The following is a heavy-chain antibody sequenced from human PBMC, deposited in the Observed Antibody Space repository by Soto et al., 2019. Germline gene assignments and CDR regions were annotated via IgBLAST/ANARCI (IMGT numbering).Heavy chain of an antibody. D-gene: IGHD2-2*01. CDR1: GYTFTSYG. Sequence: ASVKVSCKASGYTFTSYGISWVRQAPGQGLEWMGWISAYNGNTNYAQKLQGRVTMTTDTSTSTAYMELRSLRSDDTAVYYCARGNLGYCSSTGCYRDWFDPWGQGTLVTVSS. V-gene: IGHV1-18*04. CDR2: ISAYNGNT. J-gene: IGHJ5*02. CDR3: ARGNLGYCSSTGCYRDWFDP.